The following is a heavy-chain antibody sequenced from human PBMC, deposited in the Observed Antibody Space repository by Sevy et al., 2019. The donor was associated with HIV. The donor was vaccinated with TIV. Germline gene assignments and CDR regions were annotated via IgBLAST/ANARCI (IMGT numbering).Heavy chain of an antibody. Sequence: GGSLRPSCAASGFTFSSYWMHWVRQAPGKGLVWVSRINSDGSSTSYADSVKGRFTISRDNAKNTLYLQMNSLRAEDTAVYYCARVSGDSSSWYPNYYYYGMDVWGQGTTVTVSS. V-gene: IGHV3-74*01. D-gene: IGHD6-13*01. J-gene: IGHJ6*02. CDR1: GFTFSSYW. CDR3: ARVSGDSSSWYPNYYYYGMDV. CDR2: INSDGSST.